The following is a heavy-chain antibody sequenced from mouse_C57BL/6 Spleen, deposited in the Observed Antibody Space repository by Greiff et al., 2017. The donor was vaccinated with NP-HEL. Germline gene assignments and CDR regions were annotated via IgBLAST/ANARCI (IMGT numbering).Heavy chain of an antibody. V-gene: IGHV1-9*01. CDR2: ILPGSGST. Sequence: QVQLQQSGAELMKPGASVKLSCKATGYTFTGYWIEWVKQRPGHGLEWIGEILPGSGSTNYNEKFKGKATFTADTSSNTAYMQLSSLTTEDSAIYYCARWSYYSNRDYYAMDYWGQGTSVTVSS. CDR3: ARWSYYSNRDYYAMDY. J-gene: IGHJ4*01. D-gene: IGHD2-5*01. CDR1: GYTFTGYW.